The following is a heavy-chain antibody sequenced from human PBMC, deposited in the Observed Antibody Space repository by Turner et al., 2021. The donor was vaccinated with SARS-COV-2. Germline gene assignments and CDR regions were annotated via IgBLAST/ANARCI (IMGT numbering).Heavy chain of an antibody. CDR1: GFTFISYR. Sequence: GQLVESLRVLVNPGGPLRFSCAASGFTFISYRMNWVSQAPGKGLEWVSSISSSSSNIYYPDSVKGRFTNSRDNAKNSLYLQMNSPSAEETAVYYGARDHRHVVVPDDKRAGSYYYGMDVWGQGTTVTVSS. CDR3: ARDHRHVVVPDDKRAGSYYYGMDV. D-gene: IGHD2-2*01. J-gene: IGHJ6*02. V-gene: IGHV3-21*01. CDR2: ISSSSSNI.